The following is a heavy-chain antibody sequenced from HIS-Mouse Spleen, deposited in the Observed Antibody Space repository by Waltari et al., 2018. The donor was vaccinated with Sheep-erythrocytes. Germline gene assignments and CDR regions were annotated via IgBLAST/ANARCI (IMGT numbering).Heavy chain of an antibody. CDR3: ARGCFIRSTSCYEAFDI. CDR2: TYYRSKWYN. D-gene: IGHD2-2*01. V-gene: IGHV6-1*01. J-gene: IGHJ3*02. CDR1: GDSVSSNSAA. Sequence: QVQLQQSGPGLVKPSQTLPLTCAIPGDSVSSNSAAWNWIRQSPSRGLEWLGRTYYRSKWYNDYAVSVKSRITINPDTSKNQFSLQLNSVTPEDTAVYYCARGCFIRSTSCYEAFDIWGQGTMVTVSS.